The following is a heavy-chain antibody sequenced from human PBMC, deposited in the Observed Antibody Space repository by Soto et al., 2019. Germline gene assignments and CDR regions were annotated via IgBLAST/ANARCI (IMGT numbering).Heavy chain of an antibody. Sequence: EVQLLESGGGLVQPGGSLRLSCAASGFTFSSYAMSWVRQAPGTGLEWVSAISGSGGSTYYADSVKGRFTISRDNSKNTLDLQMNSLRAEDTAVYYCAKAGGAGSYERGMDVWGQGTTVTVSS. CDR1: GFTFSSYA. J-gene: IGHJ6*02. CDR2: ISGSGGST. D-gene: IGHD3-10*01. V-gene: IGHV3-23*01. CDR3: AKAGGAGSYERGMDV.